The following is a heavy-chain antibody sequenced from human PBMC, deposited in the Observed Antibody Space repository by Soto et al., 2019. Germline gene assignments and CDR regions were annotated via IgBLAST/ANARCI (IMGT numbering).Heavy chain of an antibody. V-gene: IGHV3-30*03. CDR1: GLTFNTYG. CDR2: ISSDGINK. CDR3: ARSPQPTRGIHWYFDL. D-gene: IGHD1-26*01. J-gene: IGHJ2*01. Sequence: QVQLVESGGGVVQPGRSLGLSCAASGLTFNTYGMHWVRQAPGKGLEWVAAISSDGINKYYVDSVKGRFTISRDNSKNTLYVQMNSLRAEDTALYYCARSPQPTRGIHWYFDLWGRGILVTVSS.